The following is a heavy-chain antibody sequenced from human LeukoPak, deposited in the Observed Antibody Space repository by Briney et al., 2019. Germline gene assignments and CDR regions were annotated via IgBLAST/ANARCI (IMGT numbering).Heavy chain of an antibody. D-gene: IGHD2-15*01. V-gene: IGHV3-7*01. CDR1: GFTFTNFW. CDR3: ARPSCSGGSCNQPVWFDY. Sequence: PGGSLRLSCAVSGFTFTNFWMSWVRQAPGKGLEWVASLKQDGSEIYYVDSVKGRFTISRDNAKNALYLQMNSLRAEDTAVYYCARPSCSGGSCNQPVWFDYWGQGTLVTVSS. J-gene: IGHJ4*02. CDR2: LKQDGSEI.